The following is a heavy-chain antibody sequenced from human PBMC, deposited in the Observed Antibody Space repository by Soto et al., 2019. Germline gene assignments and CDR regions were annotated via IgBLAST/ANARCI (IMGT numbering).Heavy chain of an antibody. J-gene: IGHJ6*02. V-gene: IGHV2-26*01. D-gene: IGHD3-3*01. Sequence: QVTLKESGPVLVKPTETLTLTCTVSGFSLSNARMGVSWIRQPPGKALEWLAHIFSNDEKSYSTSLKSRLTISKDTSKSQVVLTMTNMDPVDTATYYCAREYILRSDFWSGYYAKDYYYYGMDVWGQGTTVTVSS. CDR3: AREYILRSDFWSGYYAKDYYYYGMDV. CDR1: GFSLSNARMG. CDR2: IFSNDEK.